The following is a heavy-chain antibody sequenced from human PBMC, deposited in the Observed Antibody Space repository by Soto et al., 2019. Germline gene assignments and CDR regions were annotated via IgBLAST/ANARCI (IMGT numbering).Heavy chain of an antibody. J-gene: IGHJ4*02. CDR1: GGTFSSYA. CDR2: IIPIFGTA. CDR3: SRGPIGYDFLSGIHGYYFDY. D-gene: IGHD3-3*01. V-gene: IGHV1-69*06. Sequence: QVQLVQSGAEVKKPGSSVKVSCKASGGTFSSYAISWVRQAPGQGLEWMGGIIPIFGTANYAQKFQGRVTITADKSTSTAYTELSSLRSEDTAVYCCSRGPIGYDFLSGIHGYYFDYWGQGTLVTVSS.